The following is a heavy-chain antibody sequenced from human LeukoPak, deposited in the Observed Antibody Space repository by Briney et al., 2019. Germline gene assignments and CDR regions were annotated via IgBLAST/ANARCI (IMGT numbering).Heavy chain of an antibody. CDR1: GFPFSSYW. Sequence: PGGSLRLSCAASGFPFSSYWLSWVRQAPGKGLEWVASIRRGGSDKSYVDSVKGRFTVSRDNGGNSLYLQMTSLRVDDTGVYFCARDSGYGYGPFDSWGQGTLVTVSS. J-gene: IGHJ4*02. V-gene: IGHV3-7*01. D-gene: IGHD5-18*01. CDR2: IRRGGSDK. CDR3: ARDSGYGYGPFDS.